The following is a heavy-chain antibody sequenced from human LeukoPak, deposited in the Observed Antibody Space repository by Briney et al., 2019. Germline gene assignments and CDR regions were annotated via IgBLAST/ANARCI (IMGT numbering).Heavy chain of an antibody. D-gene: IGHD3-3*01. J-gene: IGHJ5*02. CDR1: GFTFSSHT. CDR3: AKIGGYEWLFP. V-gene: IGHV3-30*18. CDR2: ISYDGSNK. Sequence: PGGSLRLSCTASGFTFSSHTMNWVRQAPGKGLEWVAVISYDGSNKYYADSVKGRFTISRDNSKNTLYLQMNSLRAEDTAVYYCAKIGGYEWLFPWGQGTLVTVSS.